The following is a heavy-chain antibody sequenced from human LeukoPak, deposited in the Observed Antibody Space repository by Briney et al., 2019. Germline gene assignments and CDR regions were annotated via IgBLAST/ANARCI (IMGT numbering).Heavy chain of an antibody. CDR3: ARSYSSGWSPFDY. V-gene: IGHV3-23*01. CDR2: ISGSGGST. J-gene: IGHJ4*02. D-gene: IGHD6-19*01. Sequence: GGSLRLSCAASGFTFSSYGMSWVRQAPGKGLEWVSAISGSGGSTYYADSVKGRFTISRDNSKNTLYLQMDSLRAEDTAVYYCARSYSSGWSPFDYWGQGTLVTVSS. CDR1: GFTFSSYG.